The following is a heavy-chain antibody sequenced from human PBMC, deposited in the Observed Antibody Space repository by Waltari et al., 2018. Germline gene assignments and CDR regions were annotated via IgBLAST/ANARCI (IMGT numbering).Heavy chain of an antibody. CDR3: ARGGYSSGWYCDY. V-gene: IGHV3-48*04. CDR1: GFTFSSYS. J-gene: IGHJ4*02. D-gene: IGHD6-19*01. CDR2: ISSSSSTI. Sequence: EVQLVESGGGLVQPGGSLRLSCAASGFTFSSYSMHWVRQAPGKGLEWVSYISSSSSTIYYADSVKGRFTISRDNAKNSLYLQMNSLRAEDTAVYYCARGGYSSGWYCDYWGQGTLVTVSS.